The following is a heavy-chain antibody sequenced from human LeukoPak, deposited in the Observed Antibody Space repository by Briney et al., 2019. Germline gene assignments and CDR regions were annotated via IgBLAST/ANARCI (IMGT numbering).Heavy chain of an antibody. D-gene: IGHD5-24*01. CDR2: IHHSGST. CDR1: GYSISSGYY. CDR3: ARDPPPAWTLATFSSHWYFDL. Sequence: PSETLSLTCAVSGYSISSGYYWGWIRQPPGKGLEWIGSIHHSGSTFYNPSLKSRLTISVDTSKNQFSLRLRSVTAADTAIYYCARDPPPAWTLATFSSHWYFDLWGRGTLVTVSS. J-gene: IGHJ2*01. V-gene: IGHV4-38-2*02.